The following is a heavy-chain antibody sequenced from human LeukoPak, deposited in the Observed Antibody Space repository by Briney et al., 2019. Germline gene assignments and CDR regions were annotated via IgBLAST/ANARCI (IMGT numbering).Heavy chain of an antibody. J-gene: IGHJ5*02. V-gene: IGHV1-2*02. CDR2: INPKNGGS. CDR1: GYTFTAYY. CDR3: ARASFWESPINWFAP. Sequence: ASVKVSCKASGYTFTAYYMHWVRQAPGQGLEWVGWINPKNGGSNYAQKFQGRVTMTRDRSISTAYMELSRLTSDDTAVYYCARASFWESPINWFAPWGQGTLVTVSS. D-gene: IGHD3-16*01.